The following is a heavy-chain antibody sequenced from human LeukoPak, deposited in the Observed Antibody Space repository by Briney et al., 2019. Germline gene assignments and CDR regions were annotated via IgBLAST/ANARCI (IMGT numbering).Heavy chain of an antibody. J-gene: IGHJ4*02. CDR1: GYTFTAYY. D-gene: IGHD2-2*01. CDR3: ARDRVAVPAAFDY. Sequence: ASVQVSCQASGYTFTAYYMHWVRPAPGQGLEWMGWINPNSGGTNYAQKFQGRVTMTRDTSISTAYMELSRLRSDDTAVYCCARDRVAVPAAFDYWGEGTLVTVSS. V-gene: IGHV1-2*02. CDR2: INPNSGGT.